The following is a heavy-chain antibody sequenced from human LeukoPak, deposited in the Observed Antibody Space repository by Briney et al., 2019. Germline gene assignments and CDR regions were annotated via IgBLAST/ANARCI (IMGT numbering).Heavy chain of an antibody. CDR3: AKEQWLGRDYYDMDV. CDR1: GFTFNNYA. V-gene: IGHV3-23*01. J-gene: IGHJ6*02. Sequence: GGSLRLSCAASGFTFNNYAMSWVRQAPGKGLELVSDISGSGGTTYYADSVKGRFTISRDNSKNTLYLQMNSLRVEDTALYYCAKEQWLGRDYYDMDVWGQGTTVTVSS. CDR2: ISGSGGTT. D-gene: IGHD6-19*01.